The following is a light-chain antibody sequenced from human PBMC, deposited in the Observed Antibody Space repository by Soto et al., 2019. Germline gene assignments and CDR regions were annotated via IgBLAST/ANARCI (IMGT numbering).Light chain of an antibody. V-gene: IGLV2-8*01. CDR3: CSYAGSNNFVV. Sequence: QSALTQPPSASGSPGQSVTISCTGTSSDVGVYNYVSWYQQRPGKAPKLMIYEVTKRPSGVPDRFSGSKSGNTASLTVSGLQAEDEADYYCCSYAGSNNFVVFGGGTKLTVL. CDR2: EVT. CDR1: SSDVGVYNY. J-gene: IGLJ2*01.